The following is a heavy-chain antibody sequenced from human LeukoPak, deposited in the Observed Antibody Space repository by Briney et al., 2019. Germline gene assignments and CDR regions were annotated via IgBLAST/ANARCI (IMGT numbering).Heavy chain of an antibody. CDR1: GGTFSSYT. Sequence: SVKVSCKASGGTFSSYTISWVRQAPGQGLEWMGRIIPILGIANYAQKFQGRVTITADKSTSTACMELSSLRSEDTAVYYCARDLPRHYYDSSGYLSWGQGTLVTVSS. CDR2: IIPILGIA. CDR3: ARDLPRHYYDSSGYLS. V-gene: IGHV1-69*04. D-gene: IGHD3-22*01. J-gene: IGHJ4*02.